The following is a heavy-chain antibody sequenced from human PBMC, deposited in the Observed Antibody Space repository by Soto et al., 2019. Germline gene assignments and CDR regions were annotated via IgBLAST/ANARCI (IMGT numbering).Heavy chain of an antibody. Sequence: SETLSLTCTVSGASINSGDYSWSWIRQPPGKGLEWIGHIYYSGSTYYNPSLKSRAGILVDSSKSQVSLKLTSVTAADTAVYFCATIFVNYYRLADRGEGALVTVS. CDR3: ATIFVNYYRLAD. V-gene: IGHV4-30-4*01. D-gene: IGHD3-10*01. J-gene: IGHJ1*01. CDR2: IYYSGST. CDR1: GASINSGDYS.